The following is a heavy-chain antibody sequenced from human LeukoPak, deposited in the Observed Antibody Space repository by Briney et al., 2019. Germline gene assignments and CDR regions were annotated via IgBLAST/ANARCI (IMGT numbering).Heavy chain of an antibody. J-gene: IGHJ6*03. CDR3: ARVSYDFDYYYYMDV. CDR2: INHSGST. CDR1: GGSFSGYY. D-gene: IGHD3-3*01. Sequence: SETLSLTCAVYGGSFSGYYWSWIRQPPGKGRGWIGEINHSGSTNYNPSLKSLVTISVDTSKNQFSPKLSSVTAADTAVYYCARVSYDFDYYYYMDVWGKGTTVTVSS. V-gene: IGHV4-34*01.